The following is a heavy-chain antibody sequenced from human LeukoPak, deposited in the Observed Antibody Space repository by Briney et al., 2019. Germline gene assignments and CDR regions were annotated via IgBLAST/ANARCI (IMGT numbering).Heavy chain of an antibody. J-gene: IGHJ3*02. CDR1: GFTFSDHY. Sequence: AGSLSLSCAASGFTFSDHYMDWVRQAPGKGLEWVGRSRNKATSYTTEYAASVKSRFIISRDDSKNSLYLQMNSLKTEDTAVYYCARDLDYGGNSDPFGIWGQGTMV. D-gene: IGHD4-23*01. CDR3: ARDLDYGGNSDPFGI. V-gene: IGHV3-72*01. CDR2: SRNKATSYTT.